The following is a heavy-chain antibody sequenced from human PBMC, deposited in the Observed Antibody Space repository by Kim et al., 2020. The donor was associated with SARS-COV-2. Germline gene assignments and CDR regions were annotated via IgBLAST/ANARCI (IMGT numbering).Heavy chain of an antibody. J-gene: IGHJ6*02. D-gene: IGHD7-27*01. Sequence: SETLSLTCTVSGGSVSSSSFYWIWIRQPPGKGLEWIGSMYSSGSSFYNPSLKSRVTISEDTSRNQFSLNLTSVTAADTALYYCASGDLATLGGMDAWGQG. CDR2: MYSSGSS. V-gene: IGHV4-39*01. CDR1: GGSVSSSSFY. CDR3: ASGDLATLGGMDA.